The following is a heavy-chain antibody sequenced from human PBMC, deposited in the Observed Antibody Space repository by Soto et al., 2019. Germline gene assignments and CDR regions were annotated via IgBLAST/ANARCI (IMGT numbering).Heavy chain of an antibody. V-gene: IGHV4-59*01. CDR3: ARDRTYYYDSSGSQSDYYYGMDV. CDR2: IYYSGST. Sequence: PSETLSLTCTVSGGSISSYYWIWIRQPPGKGLEWIGYIYYSGSTNYNPSLKSRVTISVDTSKNQFSLKLSSVTAADTAVYYCARDRTYYYDSSGSQSDYYYGMDVWGQGTTVTVSS. CDR1: GGSISSYY. J-gene: IGHJ6*02. D-gene: IGHD3-22*01.